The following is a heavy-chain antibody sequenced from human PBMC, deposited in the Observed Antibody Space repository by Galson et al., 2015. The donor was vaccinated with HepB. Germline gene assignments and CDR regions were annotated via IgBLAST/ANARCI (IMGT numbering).Heavy chain of an antibody. CDR3: ARESGSYRYFDY. Sequence: ETLSLTCTVSGGSISSYYWSWIRQPAGKGLEWIGRMYTSGSTNYSPSLKSRVTMSVDTSKNQFSLNLSSVTAADTAVYYCARESGSYRYFDYWGQGTLVTVSS. CDR2: MYTSGST. J-gene: IGHJ4*02. CDR1: GGSISSYY. V-gene: IGHV4-4*07. D-gene: IGHD3-16*02.